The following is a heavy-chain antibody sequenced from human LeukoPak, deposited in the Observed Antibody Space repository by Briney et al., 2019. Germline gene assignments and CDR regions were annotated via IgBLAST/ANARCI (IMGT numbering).Heavy chain of an antibody. CDR3: ARDRYRYDILTGYQFDY. J-gene: IGHJ4*02. V-gene: IGHV3-33*01. Sequence: PGGSLRLSCAASGFTFSSYGMHWVRQGPGKGLEWVSDIWYDGSNKYYADSVKGRFTISRDNSKNTLYLQMNSLRAEDTAVYYCARDRYRYDILTGYQFDYWGQGTLVSVSS. D-gene: IGHD3-9*01. CDR2: IWYDGSNK. CDR1: GFTFSSYG.